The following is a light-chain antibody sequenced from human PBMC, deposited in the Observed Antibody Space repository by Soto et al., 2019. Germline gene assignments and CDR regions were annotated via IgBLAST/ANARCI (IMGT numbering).Light chain of an antibody. CDR1: SGHSSYA. CDR3: QTWGTGNRV. CDR2: LNSDGSH. J-gene: IGLJ2*01. Sequence: QLVLTQSPSASASLGASVKLTCTLSSGHSSYAIAWHQQQPEKGPRYLMKLNSDGSHSRGDGIPYRFSGSSSGAERYLTISSLQSEDEADYYCQTWGTGNRVFGGGTKLTVL. V-gene: IGLV4-69*01.